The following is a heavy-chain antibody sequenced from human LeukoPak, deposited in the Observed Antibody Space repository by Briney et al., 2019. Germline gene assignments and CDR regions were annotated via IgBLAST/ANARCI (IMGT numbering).Heavy chain of an antibody. CDR3: ARPSGELSPWGAFDI. CDR2: IYPGDSDT. J-gene: IGHJ3*02. V-gene: IGHV5-51*01. Sequence: GESLKISCEGSGYSFTSYWIGWVRQMPGKGLEWMGIIYPGDSDTRYSPSFQGQVTISADKSISTAYLQWSSLKASDTAMYYCARPSGELSPWGAFDIWGQGTMVTVSS. CDR1: GYSFTSYW. D-gene: IGHD3-16*02.